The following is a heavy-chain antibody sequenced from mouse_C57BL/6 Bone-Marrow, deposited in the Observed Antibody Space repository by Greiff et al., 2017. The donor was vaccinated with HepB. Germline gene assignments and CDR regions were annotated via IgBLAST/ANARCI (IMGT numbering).Heavy chain of an antibody. D-gene: IGHD1-1*01. CDR3: ARAHYYGSSRFDY. J-gene: IGHJ2*01. CDR2: ISYDGSN. Sequence: VQLKESGPGLVKPSQSLSLTCSVTGYSITSGYYWNWIRQFPGNKLEWMGYISYDGSNNYNPSLKNRISITRDTSKNQFFLKLNSVTTEDTATYYCARAHYYGSSRFDYWGQGTTLTVSS. CDR1: GYSITSGYY. V-gene: IGHV3-6*01.